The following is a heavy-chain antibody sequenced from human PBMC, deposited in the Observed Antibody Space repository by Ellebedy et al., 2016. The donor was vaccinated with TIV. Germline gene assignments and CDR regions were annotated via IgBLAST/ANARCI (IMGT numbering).Heavy chain of an antibody. CDR2: IKQDGGGT. J-gene: IGHJ3*02. V-gene: IGHV3-7*01. CDR3: ATDGSYGDYLSPTHAFEI. Sequence: GGSLRLSCAASGFAFRSYWMSWVRQAPGKGLEWVANIKQDGGGTYYGDSVKGRFTISRDNAKRTLDLQMNSLRAEDTAIYYCATDGSYGDYLSPTHAFEIWGQGTLVTVSP. CDR1: GFAFRSYW. D-gene: IGHD3-16*01.